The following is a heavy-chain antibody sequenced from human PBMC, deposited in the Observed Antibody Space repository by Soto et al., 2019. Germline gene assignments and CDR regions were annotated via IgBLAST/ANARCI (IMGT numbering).Heavy chain of an antibody. D-gene: IGHD2-8*01. Sequence: EVQLLESGGGLVQPGGSLRLSCVGSGFTFINYAMNWVRQSRGKGLEWVSGISGGGDRTFDADSVKGRFTISRDNTKNTVNLKMNSLRPDDTAVYYWASNGLSSNSRPDWWRFDLWGRGNGVTVSS. CDR3: ASNGLSSNSRPDWWRFDL. V-gene: IGHV3-23*01. CDR1: GFTFINYA. CDR2: ISGGGDRT. J-gene: IGHJ2*01.